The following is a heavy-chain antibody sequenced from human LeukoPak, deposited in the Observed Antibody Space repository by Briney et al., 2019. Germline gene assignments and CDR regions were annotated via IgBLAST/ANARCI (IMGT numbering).Heavy chain of an antibody. D-gene: IGHD2-15*01. V-gene: IGHV3-33*08. CDR3: ARDSLYCSGGSCYQIYFDY. Sequence: GGSLRLSCAASGFTFSSYAMSWVRQAPGKGLEWVAVIWYDGSNKYYADSVKGRFTISRDNSKNTLYLQMNSLRAEDTAVYYCARDSLYCSGGSCYQIYFDYWGQGTLVTVSS. CDR2: IWYDGSNK. CDR1: GFTFSSYA. J-gene: IGHJ4*02.